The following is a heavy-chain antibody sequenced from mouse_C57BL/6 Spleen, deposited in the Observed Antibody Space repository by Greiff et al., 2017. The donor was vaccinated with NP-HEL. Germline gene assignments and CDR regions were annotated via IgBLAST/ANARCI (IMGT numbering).Heavy chain of an antibody. CDR3: ARSSILRPYAMDY. CDR2: INPNNGGT. V-gene: IGHV1-22*01. Sequence: EVKLVESGPELVKPGASVKMSCKASGYTFTDYNMHWVKQSHGKSLEWIGYINPNNGGTSYNQKFKGKATLTVNKSSSTAYMELRSLTSEDSAVYYCARSSILRPYAMDYWGQGTSVTVSS. J-gene: IGHJ4*01. D-gene: IGHD2-4*01. CDR1: GYTFTDYN.